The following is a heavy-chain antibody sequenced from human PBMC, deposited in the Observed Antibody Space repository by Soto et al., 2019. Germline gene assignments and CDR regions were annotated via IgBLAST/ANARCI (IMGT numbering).Heavy chain of an antibody. CDR1: GGSISSYY. Sequence: PSETLSLTCTVSGGSISSYYWSWIRQPPGKGLEWIGYIYYSGSTNYNPSLKSRVTISVDTSKNQFSLKLSSVTAADTAVYYCARVPLSPYYYYMDVWGKGTTVTVSS. CDR2: IYYSGST. CDR3: ARVPLSPYYYYMDV. D-gene: IGHD2-2*01. J-gene: IGHJ6*03. V-gene: IGHV4-59*01.